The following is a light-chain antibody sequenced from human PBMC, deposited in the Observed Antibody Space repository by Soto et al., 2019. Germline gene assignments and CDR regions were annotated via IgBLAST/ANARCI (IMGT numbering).Light chain of an antibody. CDR3: QQYGSSPRT. J-gene: IGKJ1*01. CDR2: GAS. Sequence: EIVLTQSPGTLSLSPGEGATLSCRASQSVTSNYLAWYQQTPGQAPRLLIYGASSRATGIPDRFSGSGSGTDFTLTISRLEPEDFALYYCQQYGSSPRTFGQGTKVDIK. V-gene: IGKV3-20*01. CDR1: QSVTSNY.